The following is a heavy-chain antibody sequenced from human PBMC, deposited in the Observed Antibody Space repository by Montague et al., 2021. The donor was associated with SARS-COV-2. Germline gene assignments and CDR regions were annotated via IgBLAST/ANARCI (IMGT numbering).Heavy chain of an antibody. V-gene: IGHV3-7*01. J-gene: IGHJ5*02. D-gene: IGHD3-3*01. CDR1: GFTVSRYW. Sequence: SLRLSCAASGFTVSRYWMHWVRRAPGKGLEWVANIKQDGSERYYVDSVKGRFTISRDNAKNSLYLQMNSLRAEDTAVYYCARDRRFLEWLPTLGCFDPWGQGTLVTVSS. CDR2: IKQDGSER. CDR3: ARDRRFLEWLPTLGCFDP.